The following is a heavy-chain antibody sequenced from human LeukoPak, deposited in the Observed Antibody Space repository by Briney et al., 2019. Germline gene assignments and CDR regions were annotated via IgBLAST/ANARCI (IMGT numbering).Heavy chain of an antibody. J-gene: IGHJ5*02. CDR1: GFTFSTYW. CDR2: INSDGSAT. CDR3: ARDLSNWNDAGGTS. V-gene: IGHV3-74*01. D-gene: IGHD1-20*01. Sequence: GGSLRLSCAASGFTFSTYWMHWVRQAPEKRLVWVSHINSDGSATYYADSVKGRFTVSRDNAKNTLYLQMNSLRAEDTAVYYCARDLSNWNDAGGTSWGQGTLVTVSS.